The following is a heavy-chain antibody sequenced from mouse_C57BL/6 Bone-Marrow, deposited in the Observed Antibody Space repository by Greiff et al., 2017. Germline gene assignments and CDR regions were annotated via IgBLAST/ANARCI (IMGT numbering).Heavy chain of an antibody. D-gene: IGHD2-3*01. CDR2: IDPTSGGT. CDR3: ARQSLYSGYYVRYFDY. CDR1: GYTFTSYW. Sequence: QVHVKQPGAELVKPGASVKLSCKASGYTFTSYWMHWVKQRPGRGLEWIGRIDPTSGGTKYNEKFKSKATLTVDKPSSTAYMQLSSLTSEDSAVYYCARQSLYSGYYVRYFDYWGQGTTLTVSS. J-gene: IGHJ2*01. V-gene: IGHV1-72*01.